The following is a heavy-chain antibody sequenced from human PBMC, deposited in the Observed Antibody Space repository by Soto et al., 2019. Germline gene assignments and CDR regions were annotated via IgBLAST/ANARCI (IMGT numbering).Heavy chain of an antibody. CDR2: IGGTDGDSDGVP. CDR3: VKRGRNWGAFDF. D-gene: IGHD7-27*01. J-gene: IGHJ3*01. CDR1: GFILNNYA. Sequence: VQLLESGGDLVQPGGSLRLSCVASGFILNNYAMSWVRQAPGKGLEWVATIGGTDGDSDGVPWYEDSVKCRFTISRDSSANTLFLHMYNLGAEDSALYYCVKRGRNWGAFDFWGQGTTVVVSS. V-gene: IGHV3-23*01.